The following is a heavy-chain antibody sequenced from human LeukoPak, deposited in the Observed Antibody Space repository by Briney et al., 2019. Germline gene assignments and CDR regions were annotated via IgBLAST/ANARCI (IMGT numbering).Heavy chain of an antibody. V-gene: IGHV3-23*01. CDR2: ISGSGDRT. D-gene: IGHD3-10*01. J-gene: IGHJ6*02. CDR3: GKRELWHGSGEDA. Sequence: PGGSLRLSCAASGFTFNNYAMSWFRQTPGKGLEWVSAISGSGDRTYYAESVKGRFSISRDNSKNTLYLQMHSLRAEDTAVYYCGKRELWHGSGEDAWGQGTTVTVS. CDR1: GFTFNNYA.